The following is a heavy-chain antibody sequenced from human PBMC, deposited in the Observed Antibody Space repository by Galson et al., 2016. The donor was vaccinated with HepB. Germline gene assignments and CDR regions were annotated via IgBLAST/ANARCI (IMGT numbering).Heavy chain of an antibody. V-gene: IGHV3-53*01. D-gene: IGHD1-26*01. Sequence: SLRLSCAASGFSVSRNYMGWVRKAPGKGLEWDSLIYSAGITYYADSVQARFIISRDNSKNTLYLQMNSLRVEDTAVYYCAKGYSSLRRFFDYWGRGILVTVSS. CDR2: IYSAGIT. CDR1: GFSVSRNY. CDR3: AKGYSSLRRFFDY. J-gene: IGHJ4*02.